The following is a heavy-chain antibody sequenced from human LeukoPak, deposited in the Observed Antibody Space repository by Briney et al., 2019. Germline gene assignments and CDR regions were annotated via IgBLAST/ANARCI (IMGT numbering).Heavy chain of an antibody. CDR2: IYYSGTT. CDR1: GGSISSNSYY. D-gene: IGHD3-3*01. CDR3: VRGYYDVSSGRPKHFDY. Sequence: SETLSLTCTVSGGSISSNSYYWGRIRQPPGKGLEWVGSIYYSGTTYYNPSLQSRVTVSLDTSQNQFSLRLSSVPTADTALYYCVRGYYDVSSGRPKHFDYWDRGTLVTVSS. V-gene: IGHV4-39*01. J-gene: IGHJ4*02.